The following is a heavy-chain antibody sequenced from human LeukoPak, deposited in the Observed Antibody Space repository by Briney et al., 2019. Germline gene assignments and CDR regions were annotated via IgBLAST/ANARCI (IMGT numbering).Heavy chain of an antibody. CDR2: IIPILGIA. CDR1: GGTFSSYT. V-gene: IGHV1-69*16. D-gene: IGHD3-22*01. Sequence: GASVKVSCKASGGTFSSYTISWVRQAPGQGLEWMGRIIPILGIANYAQKFQGRVTITTDESTSTAYMELSSLRSEDTAVYYCARASYYYDSSGYYYWGQGTLVTVSS. CDR3: ARASYYYDSSGYYY. J-gene: IGHJ4*02.